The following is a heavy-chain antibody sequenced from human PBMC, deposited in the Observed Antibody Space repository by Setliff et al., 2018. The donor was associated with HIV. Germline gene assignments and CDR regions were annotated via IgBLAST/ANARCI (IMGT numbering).Heavy chain of an antibody. CDR1: GGSFSAYY. V-gene: IGHV4-59*10. Sequence: SETLSLTCAVYGGSFSAYYWSWIRQPPGKGLEWIGRVYTSGSTIYNPSLRSRVTMSVDTSKSQFSLKLNFVAAADTAVYYCAREFEYYDSRGFRYYYMDVSGKGTAVTVSS. D-gene: IGHD3-22*01. CDR3: AREFEYYDSRGFRYYYMDV. J-gene: IGHJ6*03. CDR2: VYTSGST.